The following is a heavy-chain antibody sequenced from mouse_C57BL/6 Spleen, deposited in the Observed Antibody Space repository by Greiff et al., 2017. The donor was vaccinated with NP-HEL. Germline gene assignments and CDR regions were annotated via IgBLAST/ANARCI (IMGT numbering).Heavy chain of an antibody. D-gene: IGHD2-1*01. CDR2: IYPGDGDT. CDR3: ARSYGNYDWYFDV. Sequence: QVQLQQSGPELVKPGASVKISCKASGYAFSSSWMNWVKQRPGKGLEWIGRIYPGDGDTNYNGKFKGKATLTADKSSSTAYMQLSSLTSEDSAVYFSARSYGNYDWYFDVWGTGTTVTVSS. CDR1: GYAFSSSW. J-gene: IGHJ1*03. V-gene: IGHV1-82*01.